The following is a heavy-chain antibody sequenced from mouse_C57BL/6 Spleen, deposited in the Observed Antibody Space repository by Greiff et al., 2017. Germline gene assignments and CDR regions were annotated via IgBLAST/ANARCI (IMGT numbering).Heavy chain of an antibody. Sequence: VKLQQPGAELVKPGASVTLSCKASGYTFTSYWMHWVKQRPGRGLEWIGRIDPNSGGTKYNEKFKSKATLTVDKPSSTAYMQLSSLTSEDSAVYYCARSTNWDSYYFDYWGQGTTLTVSS. J-gene: IGHJ2*01. D-gene: IGHD4-1*02. V-gene: IGHV1-72*01. CDR2: IDPNSGGT. CDR1: GYTFTSYW. CDR3: ARSTNWDSYYFDY.